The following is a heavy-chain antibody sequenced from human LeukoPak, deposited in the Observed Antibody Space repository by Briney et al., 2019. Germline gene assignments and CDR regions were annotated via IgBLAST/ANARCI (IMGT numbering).Heavy chain of an antibody. CDR3: ARDGSGGWEGAFDI. D-gene: IGHD6-19*01. CDR1: GYTFTSYA. V-gene: IGHV1-3*01. Sequence: GASVKVSCKASGYTFTSYAIHWVRQAPGQRLEWMGWISAGNGNTKYSQNFQGRVTFISNTSATTAFMELSSLRSEDAAVYYCARDGSGGWEGAFDIWGQGTMVTVSS. CDR2: ISAGNGNT. J-gene: IGHJ3*02.